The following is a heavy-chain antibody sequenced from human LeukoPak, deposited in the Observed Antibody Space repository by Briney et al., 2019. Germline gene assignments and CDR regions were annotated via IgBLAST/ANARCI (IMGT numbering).Heavy chain of an antibody. CDR1: RYIYPSFG. CDR3: TRDHCSGDDCPSFDY. J-gene: IGHJ4*02. D-gene: IGHD2-15*01. V-gene: IGHV1-18*04. CDR2: IGAYNGDT. Sequence: ASVKVSRQSSRYIYPSFGIRWVRPPPAQGLEGMGCIGAYNGDTNYAQKFQGRVTMTTDTSTSTAYMDLRSLRSDDTAVYYCTRDHCSGDDCPSFDYWGQGTLVTVSS.